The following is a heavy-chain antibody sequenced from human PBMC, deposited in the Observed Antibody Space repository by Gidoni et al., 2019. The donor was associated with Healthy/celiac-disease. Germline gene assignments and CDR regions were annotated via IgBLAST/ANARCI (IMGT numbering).Heavy chain of an antibody. Sequence: QVQLVESGGGVVQPGRSLRLSCAASGFTFSSYGMHWVRQAPGKGLEWVAVISYDGSNKYYADSVKGRFTISRDNSKNTLYLQMNSLRAEDTAVYYCAKGMGRWLQIPAYGMDVWGQGTTVTVSS. V-gene: IGHV3-30*18. J-gene: IGHJ6*02. CDR1: GFTFSSYG. CDR3: AKGMGRWLQIPAYGMDV. CDR2: ISYDGSNK. D-gene: IGHD5-12*01.